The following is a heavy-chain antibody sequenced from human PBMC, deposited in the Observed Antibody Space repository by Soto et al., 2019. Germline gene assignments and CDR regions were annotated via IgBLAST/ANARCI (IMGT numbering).Heavy chain of an antibody. CDR2: IWHDGSKK. J-gene: IGHJ4*02. D-gene: IGHD6-13*01. CDR1: GFTFSTYG. V-gene: IGHV3-33*01. CDR3: ARVAAAPYFDF. Sequence: QVLLVESGGGVVQPGRSLRLSCAASGFTFSTYGMNWVRQAPGKGLEWVTLIWHDGSKKYYADSVKGRFTISRDNSKNKLYLQMNSLRAEDTAVYYCARVAAAPYFDFWGQGTLVTVSS.